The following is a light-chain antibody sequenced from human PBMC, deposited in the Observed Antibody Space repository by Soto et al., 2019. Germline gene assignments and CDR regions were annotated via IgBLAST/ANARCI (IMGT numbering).Light chain of an antibody. J-gene: IGLJ2*01. CDR1: SSNIGAGYD. V-gene: IGLV1-40*01. Sequence: QSVLTQPPSVSGAQGQRVTISCTGRSSNIGAGYDVHWYQQLPGTAPKLLIYGNSTRPSGVPDRFSGSKSGTSSSLAITGIQAEDDADYYCQSYDSSLSGVVFGGGTKRAVL. CDR3: QSYDSSLSGVV. CDR2: GNS.